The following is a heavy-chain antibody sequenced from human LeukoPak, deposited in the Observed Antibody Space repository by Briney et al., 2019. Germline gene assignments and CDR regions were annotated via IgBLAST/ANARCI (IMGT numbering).Heavy chain of an antibody. CDR1: DGSISSSSYY. V-gene: IGHV4-39*07. CDR3: TRSDGSSWFDY. D-gene: IGHD6-13*01. CDR2: IHHSGST. J-gene: IGHJ5*01. Sequence: PSETLSLTCTVSDGSISSSSYYWGWIRQPPGKGLECIGNIHHSGSTYYNPSLKSRVTISLDTSKKQFSLKLNFVTAADTAIYYCTRSDGSSWFDYWGQGALVTVSS.